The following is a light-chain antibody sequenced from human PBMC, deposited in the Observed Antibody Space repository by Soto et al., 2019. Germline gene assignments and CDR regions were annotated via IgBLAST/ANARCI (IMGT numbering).Light chain of an antibody. V-gene: IGLV2-14*01. CDR2: DVS. Sequence: QSVLTQPACVSGSPGQSITISCTGTSSDVGGYNYVSWYQQHPGKAPKLMIYDVSNRPSGVSNRFSGSKSGNTASLTISGPQAEDEADYYCSSFTSIPPPVFGGGTKLTVL. J-gene: IGLJ2*01. CDR3: SSFTSIPPPV. CDR1: SSDVGGYNY.